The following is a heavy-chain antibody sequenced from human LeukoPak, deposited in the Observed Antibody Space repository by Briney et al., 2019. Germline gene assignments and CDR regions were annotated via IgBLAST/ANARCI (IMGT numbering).Heavy chain of an antibody. CDR1: GGSISSYY. D-gene: IGHD6-19*01. CDR3: ARQTAGNDAFDI. V-gene: IGHV4-4*07. Sequence: SSETLSPTCTVSGGSISSYYWSWIRQPAGKGLEWIGRIYTSGSANYNPSLKSRVTMSVDTSKNQFSLMLCSVTAADTAVYYCARQTAGNDAFDIWGQGTMVTVSS. CDR2: IYTSGSA. J-gene: IGHJ3*02.